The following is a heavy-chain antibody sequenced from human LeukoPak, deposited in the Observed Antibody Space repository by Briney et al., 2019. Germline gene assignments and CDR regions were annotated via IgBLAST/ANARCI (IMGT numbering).Heavy chain of an antibody. Sequence: GGSLRLSCAASGFTFSSYVMHWVRQAPGKGLEWVAIISYDGSNEYYADSVKGRFTISRDNSKNTLYLQMNSLRAEDTAVYYCAKDRLGFPFDYWGQGTLVTVSS. V-gene: IGHV3-30*04. CDR2: ISYDGSNE. J-gene: IGHJ4*02. CDR1: GFTFSSYV. CDR3: AKDRLGFPFDY. D-gene: IGHD5-12*01.